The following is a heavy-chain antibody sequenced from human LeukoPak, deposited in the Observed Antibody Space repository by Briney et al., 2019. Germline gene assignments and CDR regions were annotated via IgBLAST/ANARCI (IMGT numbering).Heavy chain of an antibody. D-gene: IGHD2-2*01. CDR3: TGGLALGVVGTD. Sequence: GGSLRLSCTTSGFTFGDYGMSWVRQAPGKGLEWVGFIRSKAYGGTTENAASVKGRFTISRDDSKSIAYLQMNSLKTEDTAVYYCTGGLALGVVGTDWGQGTLVTVSS. V-gene: IGHV3-49*04. J-gene: IGHJ4*02. CDR1: GFTFGDYG. CDR2: IRSKAYGGTT.